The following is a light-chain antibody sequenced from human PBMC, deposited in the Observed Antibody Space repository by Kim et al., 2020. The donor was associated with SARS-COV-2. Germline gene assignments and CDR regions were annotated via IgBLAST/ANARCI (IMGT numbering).Light chain of an antibody. CDR3: QAWDSSSVV. CDR1: KLGDKY. J-gene: IGLJ2*01. Sequence: VSPGQTASITCSGDKLGDKYACWYQQKPGQSPVLVIYQDSQRPSGIPERFSASNSGNTATLTISGPQAMDEADYYCQAWDSSSVVFGGGTQLTVL. V-gene: IGLV3-1*01. CDR2: QDS.